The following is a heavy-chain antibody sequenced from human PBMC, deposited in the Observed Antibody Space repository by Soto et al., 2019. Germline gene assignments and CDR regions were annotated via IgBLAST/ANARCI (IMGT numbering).Heavy chain of an antibody. J-gene: IGHJ6*02. Sequence: LSLTCAVYVGSFSGYYWSWIRQPPGKGLEWIGEINHSGSTNYNPSLKSRVTISVDTSKNQFSLKLSSVTAADTAVYYCARFPVWLYYYYGMDVWGQGTTVTVSS. V-gene: IGHV4-34*01. CDR2: INHSGST. CDR1: VGSFSGYY. D-gene: IGHD5-12*01. CDR3: ARFPVWLYYYYGMDV.